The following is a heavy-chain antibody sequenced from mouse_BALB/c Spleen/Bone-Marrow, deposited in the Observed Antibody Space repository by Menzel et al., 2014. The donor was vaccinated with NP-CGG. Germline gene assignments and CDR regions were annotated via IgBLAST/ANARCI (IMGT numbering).Heavy chain of an antibody. CDR2: INPSTGDT. Sequence: QVQLQQSGAELAKPGASVKMSCTASGYTFTRYWMHWVKQRPGQGLEWIGYINPSTGDTECNQKFKDKAALTADMSSSTACMQLSSLTSEDSAVYYCARGNYEAMDSWGQGTSVTVSS. CDR3: ARGNYEAMDS. V-gene: IGHV1-7*01. D-gene: IGHD2-1*01. CDR1: GYTFTRYW. J-gene: IGHJ4*01.